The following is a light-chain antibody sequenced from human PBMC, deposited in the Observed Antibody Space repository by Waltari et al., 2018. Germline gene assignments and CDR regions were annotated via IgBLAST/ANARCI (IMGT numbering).Light chain of an antibody. J-gene: IGLJ1*01. CDR1: SSNIGSNS. CDR3: GTWDSSLNAYV. CDR2: ENN. V-gene: IGLV1-51*02. Sequence: QSVLTQSPSVSAAPGQKVTISCSGSSSNIGSNSVCWFQQLPGTAPKLLIYENNKRPSGIPDRFSGSESGTSATLGIAGLQTGDEADYYCGTWDSSLNAYVFGTGTKVTFL.